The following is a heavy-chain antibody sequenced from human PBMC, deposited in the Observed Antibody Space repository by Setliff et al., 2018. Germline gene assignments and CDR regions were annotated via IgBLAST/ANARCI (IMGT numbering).Heavy chain of an antibody. V-gene: IGHV3-43D*04. D-gene: IGHD1-26*01. Sequence: GGSLRLSCAASGFTFDDYAMHWVRQAPGKGLEWVSLISWDGGGTYYADSVKGRFTISRDNAKNSLYLQMNSLRAEDTAVYYCARSLVGATYSVYFDYWGQGALVTVSS. CDR2: ISWDGGGT. CDR1: GFTFDDYA. CDR3: ARSLVGATYSVYFDY. J-gene: IGHJ4*02.